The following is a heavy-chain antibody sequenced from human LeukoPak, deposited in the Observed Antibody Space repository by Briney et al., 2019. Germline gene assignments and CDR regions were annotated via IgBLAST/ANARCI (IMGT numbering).Heavy chain of an antibody. CDR2: ISSSSSYT. J-gene: IGHJ4*02. V-gene: IGHV3-11*03. CDR1: GFTFSDYY. CDR3: ARNYGGNSDDPPFDY. Sequence: GGSLRPSCAASGFTFSDYYMSWIRQAPGKGLEWASYISSSSSYTNYADSVKGRFTISRDNAKNSLYLQMNSLRAEDTAVYYCARNYGGNSDDPPFDYWGQGTLVTVSS. D-gene: IGHD4-23*01.